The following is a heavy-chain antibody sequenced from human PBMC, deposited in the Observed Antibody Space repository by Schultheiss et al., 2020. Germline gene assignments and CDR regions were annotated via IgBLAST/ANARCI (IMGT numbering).Heavy chain of an antibody. J-gene: IGHJ5*02. CDR2: IYHSGST. D-gene: IGHD3-22*01. Sequence: SETLSLTCTVSGGSISSYYWSWIRQPPGKGLEWIGEIYHSGSTNYNPSLKSRVTISVDKSKNQFSLQLNSVTPEDTAVYYCARQTYYYDSTGYYLNWFDPWGQGTLVTVSS. V-gene: IGHV4-59*08. CDR1: GGSISSYY. CDR3: ARQTYYYDSTGYYLNWFDP.